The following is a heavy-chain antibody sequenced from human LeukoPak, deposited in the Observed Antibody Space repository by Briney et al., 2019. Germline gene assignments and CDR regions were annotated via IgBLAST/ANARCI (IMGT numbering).Heavy chain of an antibody. CDR1: GGSISSSNW. CDR2: IYHSGST. J-gene: IGHJ5*02. Sequence: PSETLSLTCAVSGGSISSSNWWSWVRQPPGKGLEWIGEIYHSGSTNYNPSLKSRVTISVDTSKNQFSLKLSSVTAADTAVYYCARLVADYYDSRNWFDPWGQGTLVTVSS. V-gene: IGHV4-4*02. CDR3: ARLVADYYDSRNWFDP. D-gene: IGHD3-22*01.